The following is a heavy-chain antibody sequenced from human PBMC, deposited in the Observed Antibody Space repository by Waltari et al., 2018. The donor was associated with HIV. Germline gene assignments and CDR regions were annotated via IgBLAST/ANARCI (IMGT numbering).Heavy chain of an antibody. CDR2: ISYDGNNR. Sequence: QVQLVESGGGVVQPGTSLRLSCAASGFTFSAYGIHWVRQAPGKGLGGGAGISYDGNNRKHADSVKGRFSISRDNSKNTLYLQMNSLRVEDTAVYYCARGMGYGGSAEGFDYWGQGTLVTVSS. J-gene: IGHJ4*02. CDR3: ARGMGYGGSAEGFDY. V-gene: IGHV3-30*03. CDR1: GFTFSAYG. D-gene: IGHD5-18*01.